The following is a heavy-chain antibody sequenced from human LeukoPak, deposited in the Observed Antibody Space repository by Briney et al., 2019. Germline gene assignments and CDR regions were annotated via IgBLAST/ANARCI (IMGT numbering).Heavy chain of an antibody. CDR2: INPNSGGT. D-gene: IGHD3-22*01. CDR1: GYTFTDYY. Sequence: APVKVSCKASGYTFTDYYMHWLRQAPGQGLEWMGWINPNSGGTNYAQKFQGRVTMTRDTSISTAYMELSRLRSDDTAVYYCARASYYYDSSGYPGYYFDYWGQGTLVTVSS. V-gene: IGHV1-2*02. J-gene: IGHJ4*02. CDR3: ARASYYYDSSGYPGYYFDY.